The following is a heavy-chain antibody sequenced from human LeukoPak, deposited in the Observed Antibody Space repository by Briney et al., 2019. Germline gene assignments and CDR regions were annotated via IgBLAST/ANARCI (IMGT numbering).Heavy chain of an antibody. D-gene: IGHD2-2*01. V-gene: IGHV1-2*02. Sequence: ASVKVSCKASGYTFTGYYMHWVRQAPGQGLEWMGWINPNSGGTNYAQKFRGRVTMTRDTSISTAYMELSRLRSDDTAVYYCTRDPLYCSSTSCYWAEYFQHWGQGTLVTVSS. CDR3: TRDPLYCSSTSCYWAEYFQH. J-gene: IGHJ1*01. CDR2: INPNSGGT. CDR1: GYTFTGYY.